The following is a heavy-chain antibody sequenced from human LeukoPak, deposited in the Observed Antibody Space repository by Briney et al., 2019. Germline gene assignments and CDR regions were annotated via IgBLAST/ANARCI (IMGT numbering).Heavy chain of an antibody. Sequence: GGSLRLSCAAAGFTFDDYGRHWVRQSPGKGLKWVSLISWDGGTTYYADSVQGRFTISRDNSKNSLYLQMDSLRPEDTALYYCAKDVSEYDSYFHYWGQGTLVTVSS. V-gene: IGHV3-43D*03. D-gene: IGHD2/OR15-2a*01. CDR3: AKDVSEYDSYFHY. J-gene: IGHJ4*02. CDR2: ISWDGGTT. CDR1: GFTFDDYG.